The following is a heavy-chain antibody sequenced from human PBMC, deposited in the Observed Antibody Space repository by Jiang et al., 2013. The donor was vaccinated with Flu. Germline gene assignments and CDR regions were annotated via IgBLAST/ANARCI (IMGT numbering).Heavy chain of an antibody. CDR2: INPNSGGT. J-gene: IGHJ3*02. CDR3: AREMYYYDSSGPVDAFDI. Sequence: GAEVKKPGASVKVSCKASGYTFTGYYMHWVRQAPGQGLEWMGWINPNSGGTNYAQKFQGRVTMTRDTSISTAYMELSRLRSDDTAVYYCAREMYYYDSSGPVDAFDIWGQGTMVTVSS. CDR1: GYTFTGYY. D-gene: IGHD3-22*01. V-gene: IGHV1-2*02.